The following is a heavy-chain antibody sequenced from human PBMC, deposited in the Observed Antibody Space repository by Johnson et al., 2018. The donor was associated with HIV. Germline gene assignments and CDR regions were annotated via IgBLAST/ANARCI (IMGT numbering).Heavy chain of an antibody. CDR2: IYSGGST. Sequence: VQLVESGGGLVQPGGSLRLSCAASGFTVSSNYMSWVRQAPGKGLEWVSVIYSGGSTYYADSVKGRFTISRDNYKNKLYLQMNSLRAEDTAAYYCARENRVDAFDIWGHGAMVTVSS. CDR3: ARENRVDAFDI. D-gene: IGHD2/OR15-2a*01. V-gene: IGHV3-53*01. J-gene: IGHJ3*02. CDR1: GFTVSSNY.